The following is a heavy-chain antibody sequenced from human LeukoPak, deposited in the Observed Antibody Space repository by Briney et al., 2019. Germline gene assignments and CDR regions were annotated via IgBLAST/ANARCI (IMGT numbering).Heavy chain of an antibody. CDR1: GFTFSSYG. J-gene: IGHJ4*02. D-gene: IGHD2-15*01. CDR2: IWYDGSNK. V-gene: IGHV3-33*01. CDR3: AREYCSGGSCYGDY. Sequence: PGGSLRLSCAASGFTFSSYGMHWVRQAPGKGLEWVAVIWYDGSNKYYADSVKGRLTISRDNSKNTLYLQMNSLRAEDTAVYYCAREYCSGGSCYGDYGGQGTLVTVPS.